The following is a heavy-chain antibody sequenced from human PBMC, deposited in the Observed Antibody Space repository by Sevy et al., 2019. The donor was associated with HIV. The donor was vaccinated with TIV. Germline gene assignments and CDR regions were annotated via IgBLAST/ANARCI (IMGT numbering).Heavy chain of an antibody. CDR1: GFTFSGSA. CDR3: TRHGGDDAFDI. Sequence: GGSLRLSCAASGFTFSGSAMHWVRQASGKGLEWVGRIRSKANSYATAYAASVKGRFTISRDDSKKTAYLQMNSLKTEDTAVYYCTRHGGDDAFDIWGQGTMVTVSS. D-gene: IGHD3-16*01. CDR2: IRSKANSYAT. V-gene: IGHV3-73*01. J-gene: IGHJ3*02.